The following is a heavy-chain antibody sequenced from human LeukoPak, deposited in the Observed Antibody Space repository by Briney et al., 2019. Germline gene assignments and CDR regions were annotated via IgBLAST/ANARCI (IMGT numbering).Heavy chain of an antibody. CDR3: ARDGVAELMSALDY. Sequence: GGSLRLSCAASGFTSNSYSMNWVRQAPGKGLEWVSSISGSNSYIYYADSMKGRFTISRDNAKNSLYLQMNSLRAEDTAVYYCARDGVAELMSALDYWGQGILVTVSS. CDR2: ISGSNSYI. V-gene: IGHV3-21*01. J-gene: IGHJ4*02. D-gene: IGHD1-26*01. CDR1: GFTSNSYS.